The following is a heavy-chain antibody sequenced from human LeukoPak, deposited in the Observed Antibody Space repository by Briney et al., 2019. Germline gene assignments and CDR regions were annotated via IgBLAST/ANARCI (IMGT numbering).Heavy chain of an antibody. CDR3: AGGVVTERGGYYYYMDV. CDR2: IYYSGST. D-gene: IGHD4-23*01. V-gene: IGHV4-39*07. J-gene: IGHJ6*03. CDR1: GGSISSSNYY. Sequence: PSETLSLTCTVSGGSISSSNYYWAWIRQPPGKGLEWIGNIYYSGSTYYNPSLNSRITISIDTSKNQFSLKLSSVTAADTAVYYCAGGVVTERGGYYYYMDVWGKGTTVTISS.